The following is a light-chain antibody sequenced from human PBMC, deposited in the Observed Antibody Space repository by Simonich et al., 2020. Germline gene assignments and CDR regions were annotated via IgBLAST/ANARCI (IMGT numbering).Light chain of an antibody. CDR1: QSSRSY. V-gene: IGKV1-39*01. CDR2: AAS. CDR3: QQSYSTPLT. Sequence: DIQMTQSPSSLSASVGDRVTITCRASQSSRSYLNLYQQKPGKAPKLLIYAASSLQSGVPSRFSGSGSGTDFTLTISSLQPEDFATYYCQQSYSTPLTFGGGTKVEIK. J-gene: IGKJ4*01.